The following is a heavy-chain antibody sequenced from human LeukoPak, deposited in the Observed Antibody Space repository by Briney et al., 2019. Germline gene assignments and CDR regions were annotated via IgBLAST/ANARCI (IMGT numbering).Heavy chain of an antibody. Sequence: GGSLRLSCAASAITFSTYAMSWVRQAPGKGLECVSVISGGAGSTYYADSVKGRFTISRDNAKNSLYLQMNSLRAEDTAVYYCARGDYGEPYNWFDPWGQGTLVTVSS. J-gene: IGHJ5*02. CDR1: AITFSTYA. V-gene: IGHV3-23*01. CDR3: ARGDYGEPYNWFDP. CDR2: ISGGAGST. D-gene: IGHD4-17*01.